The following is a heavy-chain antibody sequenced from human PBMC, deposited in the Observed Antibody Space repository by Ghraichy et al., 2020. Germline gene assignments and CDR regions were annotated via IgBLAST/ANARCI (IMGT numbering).Heavy chain of an antibody. V-gene: IGHV3-21*01. CDR1: RFTFSIYS. CDR3: ASNPYCGADCYSDF. CDR2: ISSNSTYI. Sequence: GGSLRLSCAASRFTFSIYSMTWVLQAPGKGLEWVSSISSNSTYIYYADSVKGRFTISRDNAKNSLYLQMNNLRAEDTAVYYCASNPYCGADCYSDFWGQGTLVTVSS. J-gene: IGHJ4*02. D-gene: IGHD2-21*02.